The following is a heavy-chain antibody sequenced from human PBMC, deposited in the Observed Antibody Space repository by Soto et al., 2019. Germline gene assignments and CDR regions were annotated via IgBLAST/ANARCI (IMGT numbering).Heavy chain of an antibody. CDR1: GYTFTSYG. D-gene: IGHD3-9*01. Sequence: GASVKVSCKASGYTFTSYGISWVRQAPGQGLEWMGWISAYNGNTNYAQELQGRVTMTTDTSTSTAYMELRSLRSDDTAVYYCARNHDRARVSLVFQNWGQGTLVTVSS. J-gene: IGHJ4*02. CDR3: ARNHDRARVSLVFQN. V-gene: IGHV1-18*01. CDR2: ISAYNGNT.